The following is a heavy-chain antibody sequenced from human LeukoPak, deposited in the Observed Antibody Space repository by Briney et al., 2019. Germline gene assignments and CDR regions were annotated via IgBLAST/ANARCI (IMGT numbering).Heavy chain of an antibody. CDR2: INHSGST. J-gene: IGHJ4*02. CDR3: ARGEWELPLDY. D-gene: IGHD1-26*01. Sequence: SETLSLTCSVSGGSISSYYWNWIRQPPGKGLEWIGEINHSGSTNYNPSLKSRVTISVDTSKNQFSLKLSSVTAADTAVYYCARGEWELPLDYWGQGTLVTVSS. V-gene: IGHV4-34*01. CDR1: GGSISSYY.